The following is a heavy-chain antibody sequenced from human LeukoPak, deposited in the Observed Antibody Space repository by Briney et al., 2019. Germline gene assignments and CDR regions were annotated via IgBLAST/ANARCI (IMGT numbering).Heavy chain of an antibody. CDR1: GFTLSDYY. V-gene: IGHV3-53*01. D-gene: IGHD3-22*01. CDR3: ARAREYYYDSAGYSY. CDR2: IYRGGST. J-gene: IGHJ4*02. Sequence: GGSLRLSCAASGFTLSDYYLTWIRQAPGKGLEWVSAIYRGGSTYYADSVKGRFTISRDNSKNILLLQMNSLKAEDTAVYYCARAREYYYDSAGYSYWGQGTLVTVSS.